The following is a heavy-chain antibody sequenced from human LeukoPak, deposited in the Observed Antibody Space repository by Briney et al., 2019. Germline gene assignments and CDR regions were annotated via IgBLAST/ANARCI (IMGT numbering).Heavy chain of an antibody. CDR2: IYYSGST. V-gene: IGHV4-59*01. D-gene: IGHD6-19*01. CDR3: ARERAPKYGSGWERGGNWFDP. J-gene: IGHJ5*02. CDR1: GGSISSYY. Sequence: SETLSLTCTVSGGSISSYYWSWIRQPPEKGLEWIGYIYYSGSTNYNPSLKSRVTISVDTSKNQFSLKLSSVTAADTAVYYCARERAPKYGSGWERGGNWFDPWGQGTLVTVSS.